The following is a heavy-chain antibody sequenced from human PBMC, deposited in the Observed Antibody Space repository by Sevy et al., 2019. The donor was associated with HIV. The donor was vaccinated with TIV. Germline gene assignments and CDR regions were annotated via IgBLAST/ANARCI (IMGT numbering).Heavy chain of an antibody. CDR3: ARDRLGITISAEWGGGMDV. CDR1: GFTLSSYG. V-gene: IGHV3-30*02. J-gene: IGHJ6*02. D-gene: IGHD3-3*01. CDR2: IRYDGSNK. Sequence: GGSLRLSCAASGFTLSSYGMHWVRQAPGKGLEWVAVIRYDGSNKYYADSVKGRFTISGDNSKSTLYLQMNSLRAEDTSVYYCARDRLGITISAEWGGGMDVWGQGTTVNVSS.